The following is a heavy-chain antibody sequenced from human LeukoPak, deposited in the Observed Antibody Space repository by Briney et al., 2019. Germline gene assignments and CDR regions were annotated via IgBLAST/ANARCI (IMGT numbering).Heavy chain of an antibody. Sequence: PSETLSLTCAVSGGSISTYYWSWIRQPPGKGLEWIGYIYYRGSTNYNPSLKSRVTISIDTSKKQFSLRLRSVTAADTAVYYCARPHYGDYHVGAFDIWGQGTMVTVSS. CDR1: GGSISTYY. D-gene: IGHD4-17*01. J-gene: IGHJ3*02. CDR2: IYYRGST. V-gene: IGHV4-59*08. CDR3: ARPHYGDYHVGAFDI.